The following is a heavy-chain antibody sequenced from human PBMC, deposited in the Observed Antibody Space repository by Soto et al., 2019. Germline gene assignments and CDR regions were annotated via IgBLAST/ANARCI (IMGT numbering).Heavy chain of an antibody. Sequence: GGSLRLSCAASGFIFSSYGMHWVRQAPGKGLEWVAVISYDGSNKYYADSVKGRFTISRDNSKNTLYLQMNSLRAEDTAVYYCAKSTEMATTLDYWGQGTLVTVSS. CDR2: ISYDGSNK. D-gene: IGHD1-26*01. CDR3: AKSTEMATTLDY. J-gene: IGHJ4*02. CDR1: GFIFSSYG. V-gene: IGHV3-30*18.